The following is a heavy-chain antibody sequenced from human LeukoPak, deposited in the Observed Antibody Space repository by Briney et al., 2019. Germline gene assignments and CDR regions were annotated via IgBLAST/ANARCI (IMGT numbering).Heavy chain of an antibody. Sequence: PGGSLRLSCAASGFTFNDYYMIWIRQAPGKGLEWVSYISYNGTYIYYADSVKGRFTISRDNAKNSLYLQMNSLRAEDTAVYYCAELGITMIGGVWGKGTTVTISS. CDR1: GFTFNDYY. CDR3: AELGITMIGGV. V-gene: IGHV3-11*04. D-gene: IGHD3-10*02. J-gene: IGHJ6*04. CDR2: ISYNGTYI.